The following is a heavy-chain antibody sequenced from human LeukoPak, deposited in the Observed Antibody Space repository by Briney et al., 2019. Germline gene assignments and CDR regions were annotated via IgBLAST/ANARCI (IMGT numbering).Heavy chain of an antibody. CDR3: ARGQRGSASPNWFDP. J-gene: IGHJ5*02. CDR1: GGTFSSYA. V-gene: IGHV1-69*06. CDR2: IIPIFGTA. D-gene: IGHD2-2*01. Sequence: ASVKVSCKASGGTFSSYAIGWVRQAPGQGLEWMGGIIPIFGTANYAQKFQGRVTITADKSTSTAYMELSSLRSEDTAVYYCARGQRGSASPNWFDPWGQGTLVTVSS.